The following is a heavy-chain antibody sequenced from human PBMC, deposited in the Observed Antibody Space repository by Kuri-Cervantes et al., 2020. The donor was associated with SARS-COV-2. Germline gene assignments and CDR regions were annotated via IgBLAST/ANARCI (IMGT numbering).Heavy chain of an antibody. J-gene: IGHJ6*02. CDR1: GFTFSSYV. CDR3: AKSFFGSGEYYYGMDV. Sequence: GGSLRLSCLASGFTFSSYVMSWVRQAPGKGLEWVSAISGSGSSTYYSDSVKGRFTISRDKSKNTVYLQMNSLRAEDTAVYYCAKSFFGSGEYYYGMDVWGQGTTVTVSS. CDR2: ISGSGSST. V-gene: IGHV3-23*01. D-gene: IGHD3-3*01.